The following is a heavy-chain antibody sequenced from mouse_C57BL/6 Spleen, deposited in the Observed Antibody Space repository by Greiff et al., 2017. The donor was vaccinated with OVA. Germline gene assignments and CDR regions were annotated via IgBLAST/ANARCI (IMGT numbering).Heavy chain of an antibody. D-gene: IGHD1-1*01. Sequence: VQLQQSGAELVMPGASVKLSCKASGYTFTSYWMHWVKQRPGQGLEWIGEIDPSDSYTNYNQKFKGKSTLTVDKSSSTAYMQLSSLTSEDSAVYYCARTILRSYFDYWGQGTTLTVSS. J-gene: IGHJ2*01. V-gene: IGHV1-69*01. CDR1: GYTFTSYW. CDR3: ARTILRSYFDY. CDR2: IDPSDSYT.